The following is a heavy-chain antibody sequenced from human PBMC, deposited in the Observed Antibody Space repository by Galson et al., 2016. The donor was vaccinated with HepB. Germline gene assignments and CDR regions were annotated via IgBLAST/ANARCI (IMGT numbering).Heavy chain of an antibody. CDR1: GFTFSTYA. D-gene: IGHD2-8*02. J-gene: IGHJ4*02. V-gene: IGHV3-23*01. Sequence: SLRLYCAASGFTFSTYAMSWVRQAPGKGLEWVSAISNSGRTTYYADSVKGRFTISRDNSKNTLYLQMNSLRVEDTALYYCAKEFVATGGVVGDYWGQGTLVTVSS. CDR3: AKEFVATGGVVGDY. CDR2: ISNSGRTT.